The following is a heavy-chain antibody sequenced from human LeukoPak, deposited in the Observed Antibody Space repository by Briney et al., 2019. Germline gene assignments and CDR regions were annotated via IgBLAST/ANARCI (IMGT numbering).Heavy chain of an antibody. Sequence: ASVKVSCKASGYTFTGYYMHWVRQAPGQGLEWMGWVNPDSGGTNSAQKFQGRVTMTRDTPISTAYMELSRLRSDDTAVYYCARVGDQQVGATDLDYWGQGTLVTVSS. CDR1: GYTFTGYY. J-gene: IGHJ4*02. CDR2: VNPDSGGT. CDR3: ARVGDQQVGATDLDY. V-gene: IGHV1-2*02. D-gene: IGHD1-26*01.